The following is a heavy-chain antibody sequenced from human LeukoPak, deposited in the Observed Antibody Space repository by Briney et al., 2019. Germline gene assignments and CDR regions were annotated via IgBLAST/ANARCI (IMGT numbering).Heavy chain of an antibody. CDR2: IIPIFGTA. Sequence: SVKVSCKASGGTFSSYAISWVRQAPGQGLEWMGGIIPIFGTANYAQKFQGRVTITADESTSTAYMELSSLRSEDTAVYYCARDRRVATIKLQDYYYCYMDVWGKGTTVTVSS. CDR1: GGTFSSYA. J-gene: IGHJ6*03. D-gene: IGHD5-12*01. CDR3: ARDRRVATIKLQDYYYCYMDV. V-gene: IGHV1-69*13.